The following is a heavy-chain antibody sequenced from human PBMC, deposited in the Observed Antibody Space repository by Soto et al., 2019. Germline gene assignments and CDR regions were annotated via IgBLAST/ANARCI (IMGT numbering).Heavy chain of an antibody. CDR2: IYYSGST. V-gene: IGHV4-39*01. D-gene: IGHD5-18*01. CDR1: GGSISSSSYY. Sequence: PSETLSLTCTVSGGSISSSSYYWGWIRQPPGKGLEWIGSIYYSGSTYYNPSLKSRVTISVDTSKNQFSLKLISVTAADTAVYYCARHVLSGYSYDDKGYFDYWGQGTLVTVS. J-gene: IGHJ4*02. CDR3: ARHVLSGYSYDDKGYFDY.